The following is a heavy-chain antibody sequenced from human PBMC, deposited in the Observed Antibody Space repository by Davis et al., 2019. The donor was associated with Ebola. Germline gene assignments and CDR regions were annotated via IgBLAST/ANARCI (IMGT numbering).Heavy chain of an antibody. Sequence: GESLKISCAASGFTFSSYGMHWVRQAPGKGLEWVSAISGSGGSTYYADSVKGRFTISRDNSKNTLYLQMNSLRAEDTAVYYCAKDRSGYDSSGPLYYYYGMDVWGQGTTVTVSS. D-gene: IGHD3-22*01. CDR1: GFTFSSYG. CDR3: AKDRSGYDSSGPLYYYYGMDV. J-gene: IGHJ6*02. CDR2: ISGSGGST. V-gene: IGHV3-23*01.